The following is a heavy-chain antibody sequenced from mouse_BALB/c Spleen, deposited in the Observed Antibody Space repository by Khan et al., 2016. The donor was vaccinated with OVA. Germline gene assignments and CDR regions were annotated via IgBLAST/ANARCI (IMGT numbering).Heavy chain of an antibody. CDR3: ASHLTGSFAY. D-gene: IGHD4-1*01. Sequence: EVELVESGGDLVRPGGSLKLSCSASGFTFSTYSMSWVRQTPDKRLEWVATISSAGDYTFFPDSVKGRFTISRDNARNTLYLQRSSLRSEDTAMYYWASHLTGSFAYWGQGTLVTVSA. V-gene: IGHV5-6*01. CDR2: ISSAGDYT. CDR1: GFTFSTYS. J-gene: IGHJ3*01.